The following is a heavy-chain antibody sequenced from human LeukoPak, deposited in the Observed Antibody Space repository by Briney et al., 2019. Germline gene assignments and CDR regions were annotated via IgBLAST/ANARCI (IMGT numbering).Heavy chain of an antibody. V-gene: IGHV1-46*01. CDR1: GYTFTSFH. CDR2: INPSGGGT. D-gene: IGHD2-15*01. Sequence: ASVKVSGKASGYTFTSFHMHWVRQAPGQGLEWMGIINPSGGGTSYPQKFQGRVTMTRDTSTSTVYMELSSLRSADTAVYYCARAPHSSAGDNFDYWGQGTLVTVSS. J-gene: IGHJ4*02. CDR3: ARAPHSSAGDNFDY.